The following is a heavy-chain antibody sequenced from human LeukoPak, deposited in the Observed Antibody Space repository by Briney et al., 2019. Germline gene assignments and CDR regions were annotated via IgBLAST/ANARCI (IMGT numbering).Heavy chain of an antibody. Sequence: GGSLRLSCAASGFTFSDYYISWIRQAPGKGLEWVSYISSSSSYTNYADSVKGRFTISRDNAKNSLYLQMNSLRAEDTAVYYCARPLRFLEWLLYDYYYYGMDVWGQGTTVTVSS. D-gene: IGHD3-3*01. CDR3: ARPLRFLEWLLYDYYYYGMDV. CDR1: GFTFSDYY. V-gene: IGHV3-11*06. CDR2: ISSSSSYT. J-gene: IGHJ6*02.